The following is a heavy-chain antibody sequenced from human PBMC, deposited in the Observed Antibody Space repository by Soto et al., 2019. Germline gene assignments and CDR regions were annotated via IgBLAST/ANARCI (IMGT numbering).Heavy chain of an antibody. Sequence: QLVESGGGVVQPGRSPRLSCVASDFSFRRYGMHWVRQAPGKGLEWMAVISYDGNNKYCADSVKGRFTISRDNSKNTLYLQMNSLRPEDTAVYYCAKLEGLGSGTSLGWFDSWGQGTLVTVSS. J-gene: IGHJ5*01. CDR1: DFSFRRYG. V-gene: IGHV3-30*18. CDR3: AKLEGLGSGTSLGWFDS. D-gene: IGHD3-3*01. CDR2: ISYDGNNK.